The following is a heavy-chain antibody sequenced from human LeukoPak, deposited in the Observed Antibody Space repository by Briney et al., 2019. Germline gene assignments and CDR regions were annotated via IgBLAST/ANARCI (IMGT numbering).Heavy chain of an antibody. V-gene: IGHV4-59*05. CDR2: IYYSGST. Sequence: SETLSLTCTVSGGSISSYYWSWIRQPPGKGLEWIGSIYYSGSTYYNQSLKSRVTISVDTSKNQFSLNLRSVTAADTAVYYCARHRWNDEFYFDYWGQGTLVTVSP. D-gene: IGHD1-1*01. J-gene: IGHJ4*02. CDR3: ARHRWNDEFYFDY. CDR1: GGSISSYY.